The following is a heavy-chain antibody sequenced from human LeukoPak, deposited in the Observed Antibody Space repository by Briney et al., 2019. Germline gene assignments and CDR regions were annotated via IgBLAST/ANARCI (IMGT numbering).Heavy chain of an antibody. CDR2: IYYSGST. V-gene: IGHV4-31*03. J-gene: IGHJ4*02. Sequence: SETLSLTCTVSGGSISSGGYYWSWICQHPGKGLEWIGYIYYSGSTYYNPSLKSRVTISVDTSKNQFSLKLSSVTAADTAVYYCASGRGPTYYYDSSGYYSWGQGALVTVSS. D-gene: IGHD3-22*01. CDR1: GGSISSGGYY. CDR3: ASGRGPTYYYDSSGYYS.